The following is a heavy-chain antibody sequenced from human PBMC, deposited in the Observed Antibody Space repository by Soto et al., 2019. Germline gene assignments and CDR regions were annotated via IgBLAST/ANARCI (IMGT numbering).Heavy chain of an antibody. Sequence: QVQLVQSGAEVKKPGASVKVSCKASGYTFTSYGISWVRQAPGQGLEWMGWISAYNGNTNYAQKLQGRVTMTTDTSTSTAYMELRSLRSDDTAVYYCARDDAWSIGYCSSTSCSPFDYWGQGTLVTVSS. J-gene: IGHJ4*02. CDR3: ARDDAWSIGYCSSTSCSPFDY. D-gene: IGHD2-2*01. CDR2: ISAYNGNT. CDR1: GYTFTSYG. V-gene: IGHV1-18*01.